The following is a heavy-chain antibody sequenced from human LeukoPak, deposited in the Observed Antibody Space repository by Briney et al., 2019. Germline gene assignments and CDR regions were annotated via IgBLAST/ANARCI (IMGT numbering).Heavy chain of an antibody. CDR3: ARDSGTTGEVKFDP. CDR2: INHSGST. V-gene: IGHV4-34*01. CDR1: GGSFSGYY. D-gene: IGHD3-10*01. J-gene: IGHJ5*02. Sequence: KPSETLSLTCAVYGGSFSGYYWSWIRQPPGKGLEWIGEINHSGSTNYNPSLKSRVTMSIDTSTNQLSLKLSSVTAADTAVYYCARDSGTTGEVKFDPWGQGTLVTVSS.